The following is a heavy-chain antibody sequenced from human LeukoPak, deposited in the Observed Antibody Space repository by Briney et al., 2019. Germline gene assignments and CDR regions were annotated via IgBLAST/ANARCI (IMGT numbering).Heavy chain of an antibody. D-gene: IGHD4-17*01. J-gene: IGHJ4*02. CDR1: GGSISSSSYY. V-gene: IGHV4-39*07. Sequence: ASETLSLTCSVSGGSISSSSYYWGWIRQPPGKGLEWLGSIYNSGSTYYNPSLKSRVTISVDTSKNQFSLKLSSVTAADTAVYYCARVYGDYLNFDYWGQGTLVTVSS. CDR3: ARVYGDYLNFDY. CDR2: IYNSGST.